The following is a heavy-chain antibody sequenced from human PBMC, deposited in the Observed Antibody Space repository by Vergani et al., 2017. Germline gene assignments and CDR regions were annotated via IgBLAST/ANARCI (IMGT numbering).Heavy chain of an antibody. V-gene: IGHV1-69*01. Sequence: QVQLVQSGAEVKKPGSSVKVSCKASGGSFRSYVINWVRQAPGQRLEWMGGIIPLFGTVNYAQKFQGRVTITADESTSTAYMELSRLRSNDTAVYYCARERIRLFGVVVHDAFDIWGQGTMVTVSS. CDR1: GGSFRSYV. CDR3: ARERIRLFGVVVHDAFDI. CDR2: IIPLFGTV. D-gene: IGHD3-3*01. J-gene: IGHJ3*02.